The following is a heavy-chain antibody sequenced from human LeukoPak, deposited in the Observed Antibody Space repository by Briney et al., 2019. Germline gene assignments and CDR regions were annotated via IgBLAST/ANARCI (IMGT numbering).Heavy chain of an antibody. J-gene: IGHJ4*02. Sequence: GGSLRLSCAASGFTFDDYAMHWVRQAPGKGLEWGSGISWNSGYIGYEDSVKGRFTISRDNAKNSLYLQMNSLRAEDTALYYCAKGSYGSGSYVDYWGQGTLITVSS. CDR1: GFTFDDYA. CDR2: ISWNSGYI. V-gene: IGHV3-9*01. CDR3: AKGSYGSGSYVDY. D-gene: IGHD3-10*01.